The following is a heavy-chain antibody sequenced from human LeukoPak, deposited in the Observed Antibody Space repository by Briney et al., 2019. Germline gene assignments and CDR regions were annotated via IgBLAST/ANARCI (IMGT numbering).Heavy chain of an antibody. J-gene: IGHJ6*03. CDR2: ISGGAVST. CDR3: AKDSAFYYIDV. CDR1: GFTFTSYG. D-gene: IGHD3-10*01. V-gene: IGHV3-23*01. Sequence: GGSLRLSCAASGFTFTSYGMSWVRQAPGKGLEWVSGISGGAVSTNYADSVKGRFTISRDNSKNTLYLQMNSLKGDDTAVYYCAKDSAFYYIDVWGKGTTVTVSS.